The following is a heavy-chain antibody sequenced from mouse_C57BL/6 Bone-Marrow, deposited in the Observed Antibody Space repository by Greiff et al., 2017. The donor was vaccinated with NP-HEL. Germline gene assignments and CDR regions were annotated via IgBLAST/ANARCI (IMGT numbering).Heavy chain of an antibody. V-gene: IGHV1-74*01. CDR1: GYTFTSYW. CDR3: AILLYYYGSSPYYYAMDY. J-gene: IGHJ4*01. Sequence: QVQLKQPGAELVKPGASVKVSCKASGYTFTSYWMHWVKQRPGQGLEWIGRIHPSDSDTNYNQKFKGKATLTVDKSSSTAYMQLSSLTSEDSAVYYCAILLYYYGSSPYYYAMDYWGQGTSVTVSS. CDR2: IHPSDSDT. D-gene: IGHD1-1*01.